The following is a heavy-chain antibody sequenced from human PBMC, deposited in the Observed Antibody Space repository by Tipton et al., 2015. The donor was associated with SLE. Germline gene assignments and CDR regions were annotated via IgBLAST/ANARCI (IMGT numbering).Heavy chain of an antibody. CDR3: ASGKLSYGGGDN. D-gene: IGHD4-23*01. CDR2: ISYDGSNK. J-gene: IGHJ4*02. Sequence: SLRLSCAASGFTFSSYAMHWVRQAPGKGLEWVAVISYDGSNKYYADSVKGRFTISRDNSKNTLYLQMNSLRAEDTAVYYCASGKLSYGGGDNWGQGTLVTVSS. CDR1: GFTFSSYA. V-gene: IGHV3-30*04.